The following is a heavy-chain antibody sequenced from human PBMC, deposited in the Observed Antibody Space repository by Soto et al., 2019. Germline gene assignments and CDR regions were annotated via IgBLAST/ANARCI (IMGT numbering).Heavy chain of an antibody. CDR2: IYPSDSDI. CDR3: ARQDYSNYRGGMDV. Sequence: GESLKIACKTSGSSFTSHWISCVLLMPGKGLEWMGIIYPSDSDIRYRPSFQGQVTISVDKSISTAYLQWSSLKASDTATYYCARQDYSNYRGGMDVWGQGTTVTVSS. V-gene: IGHV5-51*01. J-gene: IGHJ6*02. D-gene: IGHD2-2*01. CDR1: GSSFTSHW.